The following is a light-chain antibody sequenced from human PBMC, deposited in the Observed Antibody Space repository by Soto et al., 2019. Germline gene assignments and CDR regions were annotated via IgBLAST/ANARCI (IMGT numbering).Light chain of an antibody. V-gene: IGKV1D-12*01. CDR1: QGVGTW. J-gene: IGKJ4*01. Sequence: DIQMTQSPSYVSASVGDRVTITCRASQGVGTWLAWYQQKPGKAPELLIYTASTLQSGVPSRFSGSGSGTDFTLTISNLQPEDFAIYYCQQAISFPLTFGGGTKVEI. CDR3: QQAISFPLT. CDR2: TAS.